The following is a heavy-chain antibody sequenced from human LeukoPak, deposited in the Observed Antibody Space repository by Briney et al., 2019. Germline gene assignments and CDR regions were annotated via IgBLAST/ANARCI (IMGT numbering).Heavy chain of an antibody. CDR1: GFTFSSYA. Sequence: GGSLRLSCAASGFTFSSYAMHWVRQAPGKGLEWVAVISYDGSNKYYADSVKGRFTISRDNSKNTLYLQMNSLRGDDTAVYYCAKDGTSYYYIYYWGQGTLVTVSS. D-gene: IGHD2/OR15-2a*01. J-gene: IGHJ4*02. CDR3: AKDGTSYYYIYY. CDR2: ISYDGSNK. V-gene: IGHV3-30*04.